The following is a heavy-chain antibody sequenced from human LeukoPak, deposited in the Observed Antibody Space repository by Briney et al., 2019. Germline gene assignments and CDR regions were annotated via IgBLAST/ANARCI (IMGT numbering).Heavy chain of an antibody. D-gene: IGHD4-11*01. J-gene: IGHJ5*02. Sequence: SVKVSCKASGGTFISNAITWVRQAPGQGLERMGRIIPIFGITDYAQKFQGRVTITADKSTSTAYMEFSSLRSEDTAVYYCASGRTTTETTYCFDPWGQGTLITVSS. CDR2: IIPIFGIT. CDR3: ASGRTTTETTYCFDP. CDR1: GGTFISNA. V-gene: IGHV1-69*04.